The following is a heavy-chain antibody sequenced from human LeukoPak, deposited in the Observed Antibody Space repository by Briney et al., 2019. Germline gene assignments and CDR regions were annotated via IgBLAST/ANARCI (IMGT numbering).Heavy chain of an antibody. J-gene: IGHJ4*02. V-gene: IGHV3-21*01. Sequence: PGGSLRLSCAAPGFTFSSYSMNWVRQAPGKGLEWVSSISSSSSYIYYADSVKGRFTISRDNSKNTLYLQMSSLRPEDTAVYYCAKDLGSWSYSLDYWGQGTLVTVSS. CDR1: GFTFSSYS. D-gene: IGHD1-26*01. CDR2: ISSSSSYI. CDR3: AKDLGSWSYSLDY.